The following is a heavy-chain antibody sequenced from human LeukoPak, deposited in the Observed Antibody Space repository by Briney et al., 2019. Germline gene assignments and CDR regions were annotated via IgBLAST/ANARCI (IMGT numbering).Heavy chain of an antibody. V-gene: IGHV3-23*01. D-gene: IGHD3-3*01. CDR2: ISGSGGST. CDR1: GFTFSSYA. Sequence: PGGPLRLSCAASGFTFSSYAMSWVRQAPGKGLEWVSAISGSGGSTYYADSVKGRFTISRDNSKNTLYLQMNSLRAEDTAVYYCAREYYDFWSAPYGKYWYFDLWGRGTLVTVSS. CDR3: AREYYDFWSAPYGKYWYFDL. J-gene: IGHJ2*01.